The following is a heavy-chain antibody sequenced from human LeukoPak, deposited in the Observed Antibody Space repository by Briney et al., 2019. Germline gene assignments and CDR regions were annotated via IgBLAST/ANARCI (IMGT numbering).Heavy chain of an antibody. J-gene: IGHJ4*02. D-gene: IGHD3-22*01. CDR1: GGSISSGGYY. CDR2: IYHSGST. CDR3: ARGYDSSGDLGY. V-gene: IGHV4-30-2*01. Sequence: SQTLSLTCTVSGGSISSGGYYWSWIRQPPGKGLEWIGYIYHSGSTYYNPSLKSRVTISVDRSKNQFSLKLSSVTAADTAVYYCARGYDSSGDLGYWGQGTLVTVSS.